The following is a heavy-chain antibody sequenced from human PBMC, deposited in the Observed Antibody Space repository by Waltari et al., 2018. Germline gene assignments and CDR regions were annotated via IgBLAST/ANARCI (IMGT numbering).Heavy chain of an antibody. CDR2: IIPILGIA. CDR3: ARDGDFWSGYPFDY. CDR1: GGTFSSYT. Sequence: QVQLVQSGAEVKKPGSSVKVSCKASGGTFSSYTISWVRPAPGQGLEWMGRIIPILGIANYAQKFQGRVTITADKSTSTAYMELSSLRSEDTAVYYCARDGDFWSGYPFDYWGQGTLVTVSS. D-gene: IGHD3-3*01. J-gene: IGHJ4*02. V-gene: IGHV1-69*08.